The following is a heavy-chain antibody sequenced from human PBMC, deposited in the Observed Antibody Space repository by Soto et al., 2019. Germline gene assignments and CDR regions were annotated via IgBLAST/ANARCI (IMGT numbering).Heavy chain of an antibody. CDR1: EFPFGSFT. Sequence: EVHLVEAGGGLVKPGESLTLSCAASEFPFGSFTLNWVRQAPGKGLEWVSSISSSSAYIYYAESVKGRFTISRDNARSTLYLQMNSLRLDDTAVYFCARDGLTFGGDWGQGTLVAVSS. CDR2: ISSSSAYI. D-gene: IGHD3-16*01. V-gene: IGHV3-21*06. CDR3: ARDGLTFGGD. J-gene: IGHJ4*02.